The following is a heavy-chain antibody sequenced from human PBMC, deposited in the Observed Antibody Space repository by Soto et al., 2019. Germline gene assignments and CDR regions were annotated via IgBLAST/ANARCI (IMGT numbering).Heavy chain of an antibody. CDR1: GFTFSNAW. CDR2: IKSKIHGGTT. D-gene: IGHD5-18*01. CDR3: ATEAGWLGN. J-gene: IGHJ4*02. V-gene: IGHV3-15*01. Sequence: EVQLVESGGGLVKPGGSVRLSCAASGFTFSNAWMSWVRQGPGKGLEWVGRIKSKIHGGTTDYVAPVKGRFTISRDDSKNTLYLQMNSLKTEDTAVYYCATEAGWLGNWGQGTLVAVSS.